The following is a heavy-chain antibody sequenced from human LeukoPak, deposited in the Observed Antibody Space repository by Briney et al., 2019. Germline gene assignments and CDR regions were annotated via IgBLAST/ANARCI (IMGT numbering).Heavy chain of an antibody. CDR1: GYTFSSYY. V-gene: IGHV1-18*04. D-gene: IGHD3-16*02. CDR2: ISAYNGNT. CDR3: ARDGSGYRRLRLGELSLLAYYFDS. Sequence: GASVKVSCKASGYTFSSYYMHWVRRAPGQGLEWMGWISAYNGNTNYAQKLQGRVTMTTDTSTSTAYMELRSLRSDDTAVYYCARDGSGYRRLRLGELSLLAYYFDSGAREPWSPSPQ. J-gene: IGHJ4*02.